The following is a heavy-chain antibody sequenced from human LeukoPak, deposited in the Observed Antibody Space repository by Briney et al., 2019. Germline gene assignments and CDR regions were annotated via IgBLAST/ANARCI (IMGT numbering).Heavy chain of an antibody. J-gene: IGHJ4*02. CDR3: ARINWGWWYFDY. D-gene: IGHD7-27*01. Sequence: LSLTCAVYGGSFSGYYWSWIRQPPGKGLEWVSYISSSGGTIYYADSVKGRFTISRDNAKNSLYLQMNSLRAEDTAVYYRARINWGWWYFDYWGQGTLVTVSS. V-gene: IGHV3-11*01. CDR1: GGSFSGYY. CDR2: ISSSGGTI.